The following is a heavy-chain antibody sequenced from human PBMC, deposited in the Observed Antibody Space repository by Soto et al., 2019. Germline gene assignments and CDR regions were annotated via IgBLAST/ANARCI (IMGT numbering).Heavy chain of an antibody. V-gene: IGHV3-30-3*01. Sequence: QVQLVESGGGVVQPGRSLRLSCAASGFTFSSYAMHWVRQAPGKGLEWVAVISNDGRNKYYADSVKGRFTISRDNSKNTLYLQMNSLRAEDTAVYHCATQSSGVVYCGQGTLVTVSS. D-gene: IGHD3-3*01. CDR2: ISNDGRNK. CDR3: ATQSSGVVY. CDR1: GFTFSSYA. J-gene: IGHJ4*02.